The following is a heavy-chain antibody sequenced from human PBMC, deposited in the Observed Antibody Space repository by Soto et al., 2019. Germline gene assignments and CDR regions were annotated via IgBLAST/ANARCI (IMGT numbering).Heavy chain of an antibody. CDR1: GYTFTSYD. J-gene: IGHJ4*02. V-gene: IGHV1-8*01. D-gene: IGHD6-19*01. CDR2: MNPNSGNT. CDR3: ARSGRFSSSGWYPKTDY. Sequence: ASVKVSCKASGYTFTSYDINWVRQATGQGLEWMGWMNPNSGNTGYAQKFQGRVTMTRNTSISTAYMELSSLRSEDTAVYYCARSGRFSSSGWYPKTDYWGQGTLVTVSS.